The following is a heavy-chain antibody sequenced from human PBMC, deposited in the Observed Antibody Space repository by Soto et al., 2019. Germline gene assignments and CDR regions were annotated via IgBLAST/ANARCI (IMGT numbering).Heavy chain of an antibody. V-gene: IGHV3-30*18. CDR3: AKQFDLGGLEDY. D-gene: IGHD1-1*01. CDR1: GFTFSDHG. Sequence: GGSLRLSCAASGFTFSDHGMHWVRQAPGKGLEWVAVISHDGNGKYYGDSVKGRFTASRDNSNNMAYLQMNSLRLEDTAMYYCAKQFDLGGLEDYWGQGTLVTVYS. J-gene: IGHJ4*02. CDR2: ISHDGNGK.